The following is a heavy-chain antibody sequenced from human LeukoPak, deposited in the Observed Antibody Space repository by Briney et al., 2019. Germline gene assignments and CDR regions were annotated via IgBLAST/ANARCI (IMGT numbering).Heavy chain of an antibody. D-gene: IGHD4-17*01. CDR2: IYYSGST. Sequence: SETLSLTCTVSGGSISSGGYYWSWIRQHPGKGLEWIGYIYYSGSTYYNLSLKSRVTISVDTSKNQFSLKLSSVTAADTAVYHCARMTTVPYFDYWGQGTLVTVSS. V-gene: IGHV4-31*03. CDR3: ARMTTVPYFDY. CDR1: GGSISSGGYY. J-gene: IGHJ4*02.